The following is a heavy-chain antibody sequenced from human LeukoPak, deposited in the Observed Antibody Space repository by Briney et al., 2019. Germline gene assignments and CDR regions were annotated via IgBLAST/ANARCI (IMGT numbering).Heavy chain of an antibody. V-gene: IGHV1-2*02. J-gene: IGHJ4*02. CDR3: ARLSGSFPYFDY. D-gene: IGHD1-26*01. CDR1: GYTFTGYY. Sequence: ASVKVSCKASGYTFTGYYMHWVRQAPGQGLEWMGWINPNSGGTNYAQKFQGRVTMTRDTSISTAYMELSRLRSDDTAVYYCARLSGSFPYFDYWGQGTLVTVSS. CDR2: INPNSGGT.